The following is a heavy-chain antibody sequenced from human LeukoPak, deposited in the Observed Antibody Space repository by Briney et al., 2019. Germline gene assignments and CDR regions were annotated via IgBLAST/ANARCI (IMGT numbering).Heavy chain of an antibody. Sequence: GGSLRLSCAASGFXFSSYAMSWVRQAPGKGLEWVSAISGSGGSTYYADSVKGRFTISRDNSKNTLYLQMNSLRAEDTAVYYCAKDLYYYDSSGAALGIWGQGTMVTVSS. V-gene: IGHV3-23*01. D-gene: IGHD3-22*01. CDR2: ISGSGGST. J-gene: IGHJ3*02. CDR1: GFXFSSYA. CDR3: AKDLYYYDSSGAALGI.